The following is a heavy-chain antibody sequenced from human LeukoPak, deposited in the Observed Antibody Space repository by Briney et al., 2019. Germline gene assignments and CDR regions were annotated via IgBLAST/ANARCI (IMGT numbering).Heavy chain of an antibody. Sequence: GGSLRLSCAASGFTFSSYAMSWVRQAPGKGLEWVSAISGSGGSTYYADSVKGRFTISRDNSKNTLYLQMNSLRAEDTAVYYCAKRGGSGGYSYYYYGMDVWGQGTTVTVSS. CDR3: AKRGGSGGYSYYYYGMDV. J-gene: IGHJ6*02. CDR2: ISGSGGST. V-gene: IGHV3-23*01. CDR1: GFTFSSYA. D-gene: IGHD2-15*01.